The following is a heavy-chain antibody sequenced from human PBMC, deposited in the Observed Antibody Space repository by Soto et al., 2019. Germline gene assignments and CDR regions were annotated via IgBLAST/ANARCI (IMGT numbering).Heavy chain of an antibody. CDR3: ARGFVYSSGWKFWESPYYFDY. Sequence: PSETLSLTCAVYGGSFSGYYWSWIRQPPGKGLEWIGEINHSGSTNYNPSLKSRVTISVDTSKNQFSLKLSSVTAADTAVYYCARGFVYSSGWKFWESPYYFDYWGQGTLVTVS. V-gene: IGHV4-34*01. CDR2: INHSGST. D-gene: IGHD6-19*01. CDR1: GGSFSGYY. J-gene: IGHJ4*02.